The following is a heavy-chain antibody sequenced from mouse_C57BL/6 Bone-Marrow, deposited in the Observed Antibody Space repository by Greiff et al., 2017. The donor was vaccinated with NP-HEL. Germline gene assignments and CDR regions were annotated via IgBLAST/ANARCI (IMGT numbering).Heavy chain of an antibody. CDR3: ARRIYYGSSPSTDFDY. J-gene: IGHJ2*01. CDR1: GYTFTSYG. V-gene: IGHV1-81*01. Sequence: QVQLQQSGAELARPGASVKLSCKASGYTFTSYGISWVKQRTGQGLEWIGEIYPRSGNTYYNEKFKGKATLTADKSSSTAYMELRSLTSEDSAVYFCARRIYYGSSPSTDFDYWGQGTTLTVSS. CDR2: IYPRSGNT. D-gene: IGHD1-1*01.